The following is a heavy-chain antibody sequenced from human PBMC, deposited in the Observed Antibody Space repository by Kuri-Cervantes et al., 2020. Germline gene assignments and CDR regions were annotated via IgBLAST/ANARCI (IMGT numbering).Heavy chain of an antibody. J-gene: IGHJ6*02. CDR3: ARVRWEPPYYYGMGV. D-gene: IGHD1-26*01. CDR1: GFTFSSYG. Sequence: GESLKISCAASGFTFSSYGMHWVRQAPGKGLEWVAVIWYDGSNKYYADSVKGRFTISRDNSKNTLYLQMNSLRAEDTAVYYCARVRWEPPYYYGMGVWGQGTTVTVSS. V-gene: IGHV3-33*01. CDR2: IWYDGSNK.